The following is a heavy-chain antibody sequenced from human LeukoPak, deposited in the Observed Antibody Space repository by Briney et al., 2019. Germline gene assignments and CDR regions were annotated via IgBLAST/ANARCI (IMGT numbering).Heavy chain of an antibody. CDR3: ARRRATVTPYDY. D-gene: IGHD4-17*01. CDR1: GGSISSYY. CDR2: IYYSGST. J-gene: IGHJ4*02. V-gene: IGHV4-59*08. Sequence: SETLSLTCTVSGGSISSYYWSWIRQPPGKGLGWIGYIYYSGSTNYNPSLKSRVTISVDTSKNQFSLKLSSVTAADTAVYYCARRRATVTPYDYWGQGTLVTVSS.